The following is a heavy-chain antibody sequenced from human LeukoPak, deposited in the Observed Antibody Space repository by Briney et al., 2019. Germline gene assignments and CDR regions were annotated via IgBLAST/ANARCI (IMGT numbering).Heavy chain of an antibody. CDR1: GGSFSGYY. Sequence: PSETLSLTCAVYGGSFSGYYWSWIRQPPGKGLEWIGEINHSGSTNYNPSLKSRVTISVDTSKNQFSLKLSSVTAADTAVYYCARQRGDILTGYYYHYYMDVWGKGTTVTVSS. CDR3: ARQRGDILTGYYYHYYMDV. J-gene: IGHJ6*03. D-gene: IGHD3-9*01. V-gene: IGHV4-34*01. CDR2: INHSGST.